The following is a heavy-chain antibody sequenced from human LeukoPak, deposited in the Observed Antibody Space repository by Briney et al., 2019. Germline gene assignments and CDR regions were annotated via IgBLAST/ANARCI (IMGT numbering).Heavy chain of an antibody. D-gene: IGHD3-16*01. J-gene: IGHJ4*02. CDR3: ARDRWGWGIPSY. CDR1: GYTFTDYY. CDR2: ISPNGGHT. V-gene: IGHV1-2*02. Sequence: ASVKFSCKTSGYTFTDYYIHWVRQAPGQGLEWMGWISPNGGHTNYAPKFQGRVTLTRDPSITTAYMELSGLTSGDTALYFCARDRWGWGIPSYWGQGTLVTVSS.